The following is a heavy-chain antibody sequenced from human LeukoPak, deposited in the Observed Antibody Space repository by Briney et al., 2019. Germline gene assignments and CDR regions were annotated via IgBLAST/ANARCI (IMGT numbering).Heavy chain of an antibody. D-gene: IGHD5-18*01. V-gene: IGHV3-48*03. CDR1: GLTFSNFE. CDR3: ARERGYNYGYSGYYDQ. Sequence: GGSLRLSCAASGLTFSNFEMNWVRQAPGGGLEWISYISTSGASTYYADSVKGRFTVSRDNAKNSMYLRMDTLRAEDTAVYYCARERGYNYGYSGYYDQWGQGILVTVSS. CDR2: ISTSGAST. J-gene: IGHJ4*02.